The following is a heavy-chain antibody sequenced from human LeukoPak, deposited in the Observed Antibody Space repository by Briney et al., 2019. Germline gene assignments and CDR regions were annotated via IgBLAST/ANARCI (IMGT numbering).Heavy chain of an antibody. CDR3: ARLMRHGSGDGWFDP. V-gene: IGHV4-59*01. CDR2: IYSGGTT. CDR1: GGSISSYY. J-gene: IGHJ5*02. D-gene: IGHD3-10*01. Sequence: SETLSLTCTVHGGSISSYYCSSIRQPPGKGPEWNGCIYSGGTTNYNPSLKSRVTISVETSKNQFSLKLSSVTAADTAVYYCARLMRHGSGDGWFDPWGQGTLVTVSS.